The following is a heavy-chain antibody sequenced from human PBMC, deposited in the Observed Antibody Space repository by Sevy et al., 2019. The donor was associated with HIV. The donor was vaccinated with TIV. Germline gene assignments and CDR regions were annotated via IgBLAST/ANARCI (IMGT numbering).Heavy chain of an antibody. D-gene: IGHD6-13*01. CDR2: IRSKANSYAT. CDR1: GFTFSGSA. Sequence: GGSLRLSCAASGFTFSGSAMHWVRQASGKGLEWVGRIRSKANSYATAYAASVKGRFTISRDDSKNTAYLQMNSLKTEDTAVYYCTMSIAAAGLYYFYYGMDVWGQGTTVTVSS. V-gene: IGHV3-73*01. J-gene: IGHJ6*02. CDR3: TMSIAAAGLYYFYYGMDV.